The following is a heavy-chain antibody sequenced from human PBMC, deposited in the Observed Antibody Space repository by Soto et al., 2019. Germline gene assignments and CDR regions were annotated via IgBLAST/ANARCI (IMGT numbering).Heavy chain of an antibody. CDR1: GYTFTSYA. V-gene: IGHV1-3*01. CDR3: ARENGGSTFDY. Sequence: QVQLVQSGAEVKKPGASVKVSCKASGYTFTSYAMHWVRQAPGQRLEWMGWINAGNGNTNYSQKFQGRVTITRDTSASTAYMELSSLRSEDTAVYYCARENGGSTFDYWGQGTLVTVSS. D-gene: IGHD1-26*01. CDR2: INAGNGNT. J-gene: IGHJ4*02.